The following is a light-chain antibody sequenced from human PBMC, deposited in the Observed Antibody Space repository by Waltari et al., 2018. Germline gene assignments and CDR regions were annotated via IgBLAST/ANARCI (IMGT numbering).Light chain of an antibody. J-gene: IGKJ4*01. CDR2: GTF. CDR1: QSILYISNDKNY. Sequence: DIVMTQSPDSLAVSLGERATINCKSSQSILYISNDKNYLAWYQQKPGQAPTLLIYGTFTRATGIPDRFTGSGSGTHFSLTISSLEPEDFATYYCQQYDISPLTFGGGTKVEIK. V-gene: IGKV4-1*01. CDR3: QQYDISPLT.